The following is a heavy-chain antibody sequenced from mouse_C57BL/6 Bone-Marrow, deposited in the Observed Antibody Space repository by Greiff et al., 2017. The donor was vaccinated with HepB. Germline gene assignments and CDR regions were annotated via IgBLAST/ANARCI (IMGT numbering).Heavy chain of an antibody. D-gene: IGHD2-5*01. CDR1: GFSFNTYA. CDR2: IRSKSNNYAT. V-gene: IGHV10-1*01. J-gene: IGHJ1*03. CDR3: VRHDSNYVVGFDV. Sequence: EVKLVESGGGLVQPKGSLKLSCAASGFSFNTYAMNWVRQAPGKGLEWVARIRSKSNNYATYYADSVKDRFTISRDDSESMLYLQMNNLKTEDTAMYYCVRHDSNYVVGFDVWGTGTTVTVSS.